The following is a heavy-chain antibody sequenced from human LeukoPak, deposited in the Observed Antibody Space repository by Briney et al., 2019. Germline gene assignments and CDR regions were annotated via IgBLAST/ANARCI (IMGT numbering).Heavy chain of an antibody. CDR1: GFTFSSYA. CDR3: ARDPWGYRAGVMDF. V-gene: IGHV3-30-3*01. J-gene: IGHJ4*02. D-gene: IGHD1-1*01. CDR2: ISYDGSNK. Sequence: PGGSLRLSCAASGFTFSSYAMHWVRQAPGKGLEWVAVISYDGSNKYYADSVKGRFTISRGNAKNTLYLQMTSLGAEDTALYYCARDPWGYRAGVMDFWGLGTLVTVSS.